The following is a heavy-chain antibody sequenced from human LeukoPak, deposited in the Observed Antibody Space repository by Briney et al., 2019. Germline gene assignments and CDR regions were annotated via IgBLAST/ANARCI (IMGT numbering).Heavy chain of an antibody. Sequence: ASVKVSCKASGYTFTGYYMHWVRQAPGQGLEWMGWINPNSGGTNYAQKFQGRVTMTRDTSISTAYMELSRLRSDDTAVYYCAREGVSITIFGVVQYYFDYWGQGTLVTVSS. CDR2: INPNSGGT. CDR1: GYTFTGYY. CDR3: AREGVSITIFGVVQYYFDY. J-gene: IGHJ4*02. V-gene: IGHV1-2*02. D-gene: IGHD3-3*01.